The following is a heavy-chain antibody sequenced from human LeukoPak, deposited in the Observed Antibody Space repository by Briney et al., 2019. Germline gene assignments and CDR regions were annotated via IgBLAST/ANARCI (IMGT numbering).Heavy chain of an antibody. V-gene: IGHV3-30*04. CDR1: GFTFSTYA. D-gene: IGHD5-18*01. CDR3: AKTPMILNDVDAAMVVD. Sequence: GGSLRLSCAASGFTFSTYAMHWVRQAPGKGLEWVAVISYDGSNKYYADSVKGRSTISRDNSKNTLYLQMNSLRAEDTAVYYCAKTPMILNDVDAAMVVDWGQGTLVTVSS. J-gene: IGHJ4*02. CDR2: ISYDGSNK.